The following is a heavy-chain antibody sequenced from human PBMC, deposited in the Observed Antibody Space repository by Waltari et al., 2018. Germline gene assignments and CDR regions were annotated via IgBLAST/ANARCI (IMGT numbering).Heavy chain of an antibody. CDR3: GRGDVSVAGVNED. D-gene: IGHD6-19*01. CDR2: ISSGGRYI. Sequence: EVQLVESGGGLVKPGGSLRLSCAASGFTFIPYSMNWVRQAPGKGLEWVSSISSGGRYIYYLDSVKCRFTISRDSAKSSLYLQMDSLRAEDTAIYYCGRGDVSVAGVNEDWGQGVLVTVSA. J-gene: IGHJ4*02. V-gene: IGHV3-21*06. CDR1: GFTFIPYS.